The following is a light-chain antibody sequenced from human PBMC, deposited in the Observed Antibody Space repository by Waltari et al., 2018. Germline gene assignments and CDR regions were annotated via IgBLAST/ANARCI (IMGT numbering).Light chain of an antibody. J-gene: IGKJ4*01. CDR2: GAS. V-gene: IGKV3-20*01. CDR1: QHVSTEY. Sequence: ASQHVSTEYLAWYQHKPGQAPRLVIYGASTRAAGIPDRFSGSGSGTDFTLTISGLEPEDFAVYYCQQYGTSPPLTFGGGTKVEIK. CDR3: QQYGTSPPLT.